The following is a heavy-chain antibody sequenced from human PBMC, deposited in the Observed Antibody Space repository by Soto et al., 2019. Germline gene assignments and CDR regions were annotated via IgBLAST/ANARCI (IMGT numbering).Heavy chain of an antibody. D-gene: IGHD3-16*01. J-gene: IGHJ4*02. CDR1: GFSLTSRPVG. V-gene: IGHV2-5*02. CDR3: AHRRNYDGSWNEGVFDY. CDR2: FFWEDEK. Sequence: QITLKESGPTLVKPTQTLTLTCTSSGFSLTSRPVGVGWVRQPPGKARERLAFFFWEDEKRYSPSMRSTLTVTKDASKNQVVLTLTNMDPVDTATYYCAHRRNYDGSWNEGVFDYWGQGILVTVSS.